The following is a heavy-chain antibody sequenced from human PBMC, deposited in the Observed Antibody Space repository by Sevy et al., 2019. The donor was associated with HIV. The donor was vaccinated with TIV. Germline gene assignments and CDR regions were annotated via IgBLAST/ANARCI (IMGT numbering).Heavy chain of an antibody. D-gene: IGHD2-2*01. CDR2: IKRDGSEK. CDR3: ARDCNSASCLWGLDV. Sequence: GGSLRLSCAASEFTFSNYWKTWVRQAPGKGLEWVANIKRDGSEKYYVDSVKGRFTISRDNAKNSLYLQMNSLRAEDTALYYCARDCNSASCLWGLDVWGQGTTVTVSS. J-gene: IGHJ6*02. CDR1: EFTFSNYW. V-gene: IGHV3-7*03.